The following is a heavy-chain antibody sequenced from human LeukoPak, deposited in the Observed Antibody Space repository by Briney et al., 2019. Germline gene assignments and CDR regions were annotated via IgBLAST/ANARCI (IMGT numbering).Heavy chain of an antibody. D-gene: IGHD3-22*01. J-gene: IGHJ4*02. CDR1: GFTFSSYS. Sequence: GGSLRLSCAASGFTFSSYSMNWVRQAPGKGLEWVSSISSSSSYIYYADSVKGRFTISRDNAKNSLYLQMNSLRAEDTAVYYCARDYYYDSSGYYGHGYWGQGTLVTVSS. CDR3: ARDYYYDSSGYYGHGY. CDR2: ISSSSSYI. V-gene: IGHV3-21*01.